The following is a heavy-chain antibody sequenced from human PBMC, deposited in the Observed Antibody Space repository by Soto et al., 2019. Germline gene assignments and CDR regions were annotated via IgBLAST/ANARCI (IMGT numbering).Heavy chain of an antibody. Sequence: WDTQSLTCPVSGGSISSYYWSWIRQSPGKGLEWIGYIYYLGSTDYNPSLKSRVTISVDTSKRQFSLRLTSVTAADTAVYYCARDGYDGSGSPYPAYWGPGTQVTVAS. V-gene: IGHV4-59*01. J-gene: IGHJ4*02. CDR3: ARDGYDGSGSPYPAY. D-gene: IGHD3-10*01. CDR2: IYYLGST. CDR1: GGSISSYY.